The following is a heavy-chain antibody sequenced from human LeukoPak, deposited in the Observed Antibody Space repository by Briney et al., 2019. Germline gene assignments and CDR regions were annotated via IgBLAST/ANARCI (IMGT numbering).Heavy chain of an antibody. J-gene: IGHJ4*02. CDR1: GYSFTTYW. Sequence: GESLKISCKASGYSFTTYWIGWVRQMPGKGLEWMGMFYPGDSDTRKSPSFQGPVTLSADKSITTAYLQWSSLKASDTAMYYCARGPRGGNWNEALDYWGQGTLVTVSS. D-gene: IGHD1-1*01. CDR3: ARGPRGGNWNEALDY. CDR2: FYPGDSDT. V-gene: IGHV5-51*01.